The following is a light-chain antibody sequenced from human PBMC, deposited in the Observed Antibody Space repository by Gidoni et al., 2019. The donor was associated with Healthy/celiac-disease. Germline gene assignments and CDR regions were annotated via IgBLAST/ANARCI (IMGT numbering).Light chain of an antibody. CDR3: QAWDSSTASVV. Sequence: SYELTQPPSVSVSPGQTASIPCSGYKLGDKDACWDKQKPGQSPVLVIYQDSQRPSGIPERFSGSNSWNTATLTLSGTPAMDEADYYCQAWDSSTASVVFGGGTKLTVL. J-gene: IGLJ2*01. CDR2: QDS. V-gene: IGLV3-1*01. CDR1: KLGDKD.